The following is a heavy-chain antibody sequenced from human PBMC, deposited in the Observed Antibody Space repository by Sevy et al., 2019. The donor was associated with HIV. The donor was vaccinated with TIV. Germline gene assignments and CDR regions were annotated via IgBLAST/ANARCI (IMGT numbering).Heavy chain of an antibody. J-gene: IGHJ3*02. CDR1: VDTFSTYG. D-gene: IGHD7-27*01. CDR2: IIPIFGTP. CDR3: AREGGVATTGDHDAFDI. V-gene: IGHV1-69*13. Sequence: ASVKVSCKASVDTFSTYGLSWVRQAPGQGLEWMGGIIPIFGTPNYAQKFQGRVTITADESASTAYMELSSLRSEDTALYYCAREGGVATTGDHDAFDIWGHWTLVTVSS.